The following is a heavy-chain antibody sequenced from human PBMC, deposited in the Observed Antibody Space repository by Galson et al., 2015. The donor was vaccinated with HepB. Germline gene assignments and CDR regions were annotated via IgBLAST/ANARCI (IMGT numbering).Heavy chain of an antibody. J-gene: IGHJ4*02. Sequence: SVKVSCKASGFTFTSSAMQWVRQARGQRLEWVGWIVVGSGNTNYAQKFQERVTITRDMSTSTAYMELSSLRSEDTAVYYCAAGYYDSSGYYFDYWGQGTLVTVSS. CDR1: GFTFTSSA. CDR2: IVVGSGNT. V-gene: IGHV1-58*02. D-gene: IGHD3-22*01. CDR3: AAGYYDSSGYYFDY.